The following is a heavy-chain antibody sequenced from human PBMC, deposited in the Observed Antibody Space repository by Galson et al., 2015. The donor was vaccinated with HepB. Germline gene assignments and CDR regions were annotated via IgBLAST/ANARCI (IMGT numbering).Heavy chain of an antibody. CDR2: ISNDERKK. Sequence: SLRLSCAASGFTFSTHAMHWVRQAPGKGLECLAVISNDERKKYYVDSVRGRFTISRDNSRNTLHLQMDSLRDEDTALYYCARETWGSIDYWGQETLVTVSS. D-gene: IGHD3-16*01. V-gene: IGHV3-30*01. J-gene: IGHJ4*02. CDR3: ARETWGSIDY. CDR1: GFTFSTHA.